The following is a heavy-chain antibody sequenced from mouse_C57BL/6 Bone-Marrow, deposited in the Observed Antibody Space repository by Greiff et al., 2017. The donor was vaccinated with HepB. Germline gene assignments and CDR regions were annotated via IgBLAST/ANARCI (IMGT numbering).Heavy chain of an antibody. CDR2: IDPETGGT. CDR1: GYTFTDYE. D-gene: IGHD1-1*01. V-gene: IGHV1-15*01. CDR3: ESDGSDAY. J-gene: IGHJ3*01. Sequence: QVQLQQSGAELVRPGASVTLSCKASGYTFTDYEMHWVKQTPVHGLEWIGAIDPETGGTAYNQKFKGKAILTADKSSSTAYMELRSLTSVDSAVYYCESDGSDAYWGQGTLVTVSA.